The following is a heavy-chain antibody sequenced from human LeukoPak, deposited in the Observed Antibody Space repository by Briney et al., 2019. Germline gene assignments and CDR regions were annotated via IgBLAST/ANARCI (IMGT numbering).Heavy chain of an antibody. Sequence: GESLKISCKGSGYSCTSYWICWVRQMAGKGLKWMGLIYPSDSDTRYSPSFQGQVTISADKSIATAYLQWSSLKASDTAMYYCARPHYYDAIGYYFDYWGQGTQVTVSS. CDR1: GYSCTSYW. V-gene: IGHV5-51*01. CDR3: ARPHYYDAIGYYFDY. D-gene: IGHD3-22*01. CDR2: IYPSDSDT. J-gene: IGHJ4*02.